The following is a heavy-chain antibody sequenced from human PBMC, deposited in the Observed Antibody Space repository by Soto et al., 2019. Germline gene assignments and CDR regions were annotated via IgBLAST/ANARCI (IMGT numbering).Heavy chain of an antibody. Sequence: SETLSLTCAVYGGSFSGYYWSWIRQPPGKGLEWIGEINHSGSTNYNPSLKSRVTISVDTSKNQFSLKLSSVTAADTAVYYCARGRFFNNWFDPWGQGTLVTVSS. D-gene: IGHD3-3*01. J-gene: IGHJ5*02. CDR1: GGSFSGYY. V-gene: IGHV4-34*01. CDR3: ARGRFFNNWFDP. CDR2: INHSGST.